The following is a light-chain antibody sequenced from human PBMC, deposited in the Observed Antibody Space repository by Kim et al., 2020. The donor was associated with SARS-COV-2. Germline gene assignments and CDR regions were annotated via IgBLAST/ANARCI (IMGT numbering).Light chain of an antibody. J-gene: IGLJ1*01. CDR3: GTWDSSLSAGNYV. V-gene: IGLV1-51*01. CDR1: SSYIGNNY. CDR2: DNN. Sequence: KVTISCSGSSSYIGNNYVSWYQQLPGTAPKLLIYDNNKRPSGIPDRFSGSKSGTSATLGITGLQTGDEADYYCGTWDSSLSAGNYVFGTGTKVTVL.